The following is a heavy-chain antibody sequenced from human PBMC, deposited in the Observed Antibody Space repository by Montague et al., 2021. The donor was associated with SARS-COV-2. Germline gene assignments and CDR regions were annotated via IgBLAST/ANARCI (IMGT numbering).Heavy chain of an antibody. CDR3: ARDERYSGYDWFDP. V-gene: IGHV3-48*03. CDR2: ISTRGETI. Sequence: SLRLSLSASGFTFSSYEMNWVRQAPGKGLEWISYISTRGETIYYADSVKDRFTISRDNAKNSLYLQMNSLRAEDTAVYYCARDERYSGYDWFDPWGQGTLVTVSS. J-gene: IGHJ5*02. D-gene: IGHD5-12*01. CDR1: GFTFSSYE.